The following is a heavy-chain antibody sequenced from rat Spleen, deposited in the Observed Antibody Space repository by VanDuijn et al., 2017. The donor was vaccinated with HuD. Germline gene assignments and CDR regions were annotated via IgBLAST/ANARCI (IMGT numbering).Heavy chain of an antibody. CDR2: INSEGTT. J-gene: IGHJ2*01. CDR3: ARGRYDVTYYLY. Sequence: EVQLQESGPGLVKPSQSLSLTCSVTVYSITSSYRWSWIRKFPGNKLEWMGYINSEGTTNYHPSLKSRNSITRDTSKNQFFLQVNSVSLVNTSTYFCARGRYDVTYYLYWGQGVMVTVSS. D-gene: IGHD1-12*02. V-gene: IGHV3-3*01. CDR1: VYSITSSYR.